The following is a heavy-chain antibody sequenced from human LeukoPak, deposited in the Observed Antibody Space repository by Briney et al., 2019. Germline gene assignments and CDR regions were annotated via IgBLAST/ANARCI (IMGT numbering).Heavy chain of an antibody. CDR3: ARQQLPSGFDY. CDR2: IGRSGSTM. D-gene: IGHD6-13*01. V-gene: IGHV3-48*03. J-gene: IGHJ4*02. CDR1: GFTFSNYD. Sequence: GGSLRLSCAAAGFTFSNYDINWVRQPPGKGPEWVSHIGRSGSTMFSAHPVKGRFSISRDNARNSVFLQMNNLRAEDTALYYCARQQLPSGFDYWGQGILVIVSS.